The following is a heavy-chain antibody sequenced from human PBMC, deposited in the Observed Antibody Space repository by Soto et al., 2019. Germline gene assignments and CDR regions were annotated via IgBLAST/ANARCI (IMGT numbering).Heavy chain of an antibody. CDR3: ARDGIAAAGTGSVYYYGMDV. CDR2: ISAYNGNT. Sequence: QVQLVQSGAEVKKPGASVKVSCKASGYTFTSYGISWVRQAPGQGLEWMGWISAYNGNTNYAQKLKGRVTMTTDTSTSTAYMELRSLRSDDTAVYYCARDGIAAAGTGSVYYYGMDVWGQGTTVTVSS. D-gene: IGHD6-13*01. J-gene: IGHJ6*02. CDR1: GYTFTSYG. V-gene: IGHV1-18*01.